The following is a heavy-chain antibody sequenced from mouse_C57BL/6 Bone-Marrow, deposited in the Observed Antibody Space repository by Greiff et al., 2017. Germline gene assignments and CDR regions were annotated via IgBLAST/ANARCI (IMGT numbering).Heavy chain of an antibody. CDR3: TRRKWWFAY. CDR2: IYPGNSDT. D-gene: IGHD1-3*01. Sequence: EVQLHQSGTVLARPGASVKMSCKTSGYTFTSYWMHWVKQRPGQGLEWIGAIYPGNSDTSYNQKFKGKAKLTAVTSASTAYMELSSLTNEESAVYYCTRRKWWFAYWGQGTRVTVSA. CDR1: GYTFTSYW. J-gene: IGHJ3*01. V-gene: IGHV1-5*01.